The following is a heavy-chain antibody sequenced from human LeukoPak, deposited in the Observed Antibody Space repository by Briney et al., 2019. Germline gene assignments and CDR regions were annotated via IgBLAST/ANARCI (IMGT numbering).Heavy chain of an antibody. CDR1: GFTFANYA. Sequence: PGGSLRLSCAASGFTFANYAMNWVRQAPGKGLEWVSSISSSSSYIYYADSVKGRFTISRDNAKNSLYLQMNSLRAEDTAVYYCARGSALVRYCSSTSCLGIDYWGQGTLVTVSS. J-gene: IGHJ4*02. V-gene: IGHV3-21*01. CDR2: ISSSSSYI. D-gene: IGHD2-2*01. CDR3: ARGSALVRYCSSTSCLGIDY.